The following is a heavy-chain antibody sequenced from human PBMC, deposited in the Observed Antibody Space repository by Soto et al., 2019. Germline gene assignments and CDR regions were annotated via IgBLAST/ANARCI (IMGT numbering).Heavy chain of an antibody. V-gene: IGHV4-4*02. CDR1: GGSISSSNW. Sequence: SETMSLTCGVSGGSISSSNWWSWVRQTQGKGLEWIGEIYHSGSTNYNPSLKSRVTISVDKSKNQFSLKLSSVTAADTAVYYCARAVYVWGSYRTYYFDYWGQGTLVTVSS. CDR2: IYHSGST. D-gene: IGHD3-16*02. CDR3: ARAVYVWGSYRTYYFDY. J-gene: IGHJ4*02.